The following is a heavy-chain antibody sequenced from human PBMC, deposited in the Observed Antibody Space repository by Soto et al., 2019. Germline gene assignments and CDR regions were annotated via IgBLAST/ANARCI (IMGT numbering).Heavy chain of an antibody. V-gene: IGHV1-69*13. CDR3: ASLGYCSGGSCY. CDR1: GGTFSSYA. Sequence: SVKVSCKASGGTFSSYAISWVRQAPGQGLEWMGGIIPIFGTANYAQKFQGRVTITADESTSTAYMELSSLRSEDTAVYYCASLGYCSGGSCYWGQGTLVTVSS. CDR2: IIPIFGTA. J-gene: IGHJ4*02. D-gene: IGHD2-15*01.